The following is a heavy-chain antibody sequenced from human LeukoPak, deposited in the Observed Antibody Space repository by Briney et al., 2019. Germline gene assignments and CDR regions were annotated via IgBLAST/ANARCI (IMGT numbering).Heavy chain of an antibody. J-gene: IGHJ3*02. V-gene: IGHV3-21*01. CDR3: ARARTNPAFDI. CDR2: ISSSSSYI. Sequence: GGSLRLSCAASGFTFSSYRMNWVRQAPGKGLEWVSSISSSSSYIYYADSVKGRFTISRDNAKNSLYLQMNSLRAEDTAVYYCARARTNPAFDIWGQGTMVTVPS. CDR1: GFTFSSYR. D-gene: IGHD1/OR15-1a*01.